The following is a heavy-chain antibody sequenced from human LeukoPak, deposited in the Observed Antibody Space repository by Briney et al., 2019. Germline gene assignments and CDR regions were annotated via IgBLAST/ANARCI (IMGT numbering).Heavy chain of an antibody. D-gene: IGHD1-26*01. CDR3: AKTGSGNPAGDAFDI. Sequence: GGSLRLSCTASRFTLSNYAMSWVRQAPGKGLAWVSSLSGSGRYTYYADSVQGRFSISRDNSKTTLYLQMNSLRAEDTAVYYCAKTGSGNPAGDAFDIWGQGTMVAVSS. CDR2: LSGSGRYT. J-gene: IGHJ3*02. V-gene: IGHV3-23*01. CDR1: RFTLSNYA.